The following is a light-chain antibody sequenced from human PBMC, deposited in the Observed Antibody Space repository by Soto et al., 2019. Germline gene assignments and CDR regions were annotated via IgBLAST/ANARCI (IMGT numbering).Light chain of an antibody. CDR2: DVS. V-gene: IGLV2-14*03. CDR3: SSYTTSNTRQIV. CDR1: NKDLCGYNY. Sequence: LSYKRNNKDLCGYNYVSWYQHHPGKAPKLIIYDVSNRPSGVSIRFSGSKSDNTASLTISGLQPEDEADYHCSSYTTSNTRQIVFGTGTKVTVL. J-gene: IGLJ1*01.